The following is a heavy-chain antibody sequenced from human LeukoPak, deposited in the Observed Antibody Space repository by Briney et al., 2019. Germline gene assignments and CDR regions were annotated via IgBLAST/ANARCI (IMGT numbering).Heavy chain of an antibody. D-gene: IGHD2-2*02. Sequence: GGSLRLSCAASGFTVSSNYMSWVRQAPGKGLEWISVIYSGGSTYYADSVKGRFTISRDDSKNTLYLQMNSLRAEDTAVYYCARFIGYCSSTSCYNHGMDVWGQGTTVTVSS. CDR3: ARFIGYCSSTSCYNHGMDV. J-gene: IGHJ6*02. CDR2: IYSGGST. V-gene: IGHV3-53*01. CDR1: GFTVSSNY.